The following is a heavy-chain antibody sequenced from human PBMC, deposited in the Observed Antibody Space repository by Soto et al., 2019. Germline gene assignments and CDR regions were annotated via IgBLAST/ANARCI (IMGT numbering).Heavy chain of an antibody. CDR3: ARVNVVVVADTREYYFDY. V-gene: IGHV1-2*02. Sequence: ASVKVSCKASGYTFTGYYMHWVRQAPGQGLEWMGWINPNSGGTNYAQKFQGRVTVTRDTSISTAYMELSRLRSDDTAVYYCARVNVVVVADTREYYFDYWGQGTLVTVSS. J-gene: IGHJ4*02. CDR2: INPNSGGT. CDR1: GYTFTGYY. D-gene: IGHD2-15*01.